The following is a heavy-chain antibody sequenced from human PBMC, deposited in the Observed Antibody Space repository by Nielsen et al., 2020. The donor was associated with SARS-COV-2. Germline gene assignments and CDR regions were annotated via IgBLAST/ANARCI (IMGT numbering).Heavy chain of an antibody. CDR1: GGSLSSRNYY. CDR3: ARGDIAVVPAAMFRGDDAFDI. J-gene: IGHJ3*02. V-gene: IGHV4-39*02. Sequence: GSLRLSCTVSGGSLSSRNYYWGWIRQPPGKGLEWIGTIYYSGSVSYNPSLRSRVTISVDTSKKHFSLKLMSVTAADTAVYFCARGDIAVVPAAMFRGDDAFDIWGQGTMVRVSS. CDR2: IYYSGSV. D-gene: IGHD2-2*01.